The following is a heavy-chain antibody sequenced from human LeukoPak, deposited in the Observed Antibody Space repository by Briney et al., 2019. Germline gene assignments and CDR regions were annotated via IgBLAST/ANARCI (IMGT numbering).Heavy chain of an antibody. J-gene: IGHJ3*02. CDR2: ISSSGSTI. V-gene: IGHV3-48*03. CDR3: ARAFGSVIWFGDHQAFDI. Sequence: QPGGSLRLSCAASGFTFSSYAMHWVRQAPGKGLEWVSYISSSGSTIYYADSVKGRFTISRDNAKNSLYLQMNSLRAEDTAVYYCARAFGSVIWFGDHQAFDIWGQGTMVTVSS. D-gene: IGHD3-10*01. CDR1: GFTFSSYA.